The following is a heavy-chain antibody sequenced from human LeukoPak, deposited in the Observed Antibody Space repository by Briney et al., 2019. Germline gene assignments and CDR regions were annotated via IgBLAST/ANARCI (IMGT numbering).Heavy chain of an antibody. CDR3: AREFGRSVAGTLNY. J-gene: IGHJ4*02. D-gene: IGHD6-19*01. Sequence: AGGSLRLSCAASGFTFSSYAMHWVRQAPGKGLEWVAVISYDGSNKYYADSVKGRFTISRDNSKNTLYLQMNSLRAEDTAVYYCAREFGRSVAGTLNYWGQGTLVTVSP. CDR2: ISYDGSNK. CDR1: GFTFSSYA. V-gene: IGHV3-30-3*01.